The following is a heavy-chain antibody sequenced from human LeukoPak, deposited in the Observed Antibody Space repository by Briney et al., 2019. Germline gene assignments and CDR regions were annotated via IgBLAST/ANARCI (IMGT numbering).Heavy chain of an antibody. V-gene: IGHV3-53*01. CDR3: AREVRDGMDV. Sequence: GGPLRLSCAASGFTVSSNYMSWVRQAPGKGLEWGSVISSGGSTCYADSVKGRFTISRDNSKNTLYLQMNSLRAEDTAVYYCAREVRDGMDVWGQGTTVTVSS. CDR2: ISSGGST. CDR1: GFTVSSNY. J-gene: IGHJ6*02.